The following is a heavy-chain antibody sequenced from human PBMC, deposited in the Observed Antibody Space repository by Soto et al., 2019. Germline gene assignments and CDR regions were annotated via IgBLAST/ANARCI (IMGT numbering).Heavy chain of an antibody. CDR2: MSQSGGT. CDR1: GGFVSSGSYY. Sequence: QVQLQQGGAGLLKPSETLSLTCAVYGGFVSSGSYYWSWIRQPPGKGLEWIGEMSQSGGTHFNPSLKSQVTKSVDTSKHQFSLKMSSVTAADTALYYCARVERGTATTVVDAFDIWGPGTMVTVSS. D-gene: IGHD1-1*01. CDR3: ARVERGTATTVVDAFDI. V-gene: IGHV4-34*01. J-gene: IGHJ3*02.